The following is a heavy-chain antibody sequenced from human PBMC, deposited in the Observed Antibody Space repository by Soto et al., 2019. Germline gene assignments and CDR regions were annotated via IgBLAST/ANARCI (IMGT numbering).Heavy chain of an antibody. CDR3: AREGCGGDCSLDY. V-gene: IGHV4-4*02. J-gene: IGHJ4*02. D-gene: IGHD2-21*02. Sequence: QVQLPESGPGQVKPSGTLSLTCAVSGDSISRNNWWTWVPQPPGKRLEWVGGVYHSGSTNYNPNPSLKRRVTKSVYKSKNQFSLKMSSVTAAYTSVYYWAREGCGGDCSLDYWGQGTLVTVSS. CDR2: VYHSGST. CDR1: GDSISRNNW.